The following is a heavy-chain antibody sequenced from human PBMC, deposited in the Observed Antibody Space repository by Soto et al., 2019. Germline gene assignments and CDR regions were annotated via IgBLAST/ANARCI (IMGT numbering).Heavy chain of an antibody. D-gene: IGHD6-6*01. CDR3: AMSSSSYYYYCGMDV. Sequence: ASVKVSCKASGYTFTSYDINWVRQATGQGLEWMGWMNPNSGNTGYAQKFQGRVTMTRNTSISTAYMELSSLRSEDTAVYYCAMSSSSYYYYCGMDVWGQGTTVTVSS. CDR1: GYTFTSYD. CDR2: MNPNSGNT. V-gene: IGHV1-8*01. J-gene: IGHJ6*02.